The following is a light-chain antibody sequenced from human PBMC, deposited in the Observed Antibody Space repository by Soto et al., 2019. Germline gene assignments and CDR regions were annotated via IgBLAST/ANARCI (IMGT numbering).Light chain of an antibody. V-gene: IGLV4-69*01. J-gene: IGLJ2*01. CDR1: SGHSRYA. CDR2: LNSDGSH. Sequence: QLVLTQSPSASASLGASVKLTCTLSSGHSRYAIAWHQQQPEKGPRYLMKLNSDGSHNKGDGIPDRFSGSSSGTERYLTISSLQSEDEADYYCQTWGTGTHVVFGGGTKLTVL. CDR3: QTWGTGTHVV.